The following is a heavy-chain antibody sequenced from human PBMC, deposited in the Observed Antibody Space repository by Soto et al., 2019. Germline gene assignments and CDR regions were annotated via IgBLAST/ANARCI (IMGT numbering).Heavy chain of an antibody. CDR2: ISSNGGST. Sequence: PGGSLRLSCAASGFTFSSYAMHWVRQAPGKGLEYVSAISSNGGSTYYADSVKGRLTISRDNSKNTLYLQMGSLRAEDMAVYYCTRDDGSYSGAPYCSSTSCYGYGMDVWGQGTTVTVSS. V-gene: IGHV3-64*02. CDR3: TRDDGSYSGAPYCSSTSCYGYGMDV. CDR1: GFTFSSYA. J-gene: IGHJ6*02. D-gene: IGHD2-2*01.